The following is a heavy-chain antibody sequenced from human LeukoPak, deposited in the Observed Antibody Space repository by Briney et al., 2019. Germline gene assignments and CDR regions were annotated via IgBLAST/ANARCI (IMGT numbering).Heavy chain of an antibody. V-gene: IGHV3-13*04. J-gene: IGHJ4*02. CDR2: IGTAGDT. CDR1: GFTFSSYD. Sequence: PGGSLRLSCAASGFTFSSYDIQWVRQATGKGLEWVSSIGTAGDTYYAGSVKGRFTISRDNAKNSLYLQMNSLRAGDTAVYYCARGLGPHYWGQGTLVTVSS. CDR3: ARGLGPHY. D-gene: IGHD3-16*01.